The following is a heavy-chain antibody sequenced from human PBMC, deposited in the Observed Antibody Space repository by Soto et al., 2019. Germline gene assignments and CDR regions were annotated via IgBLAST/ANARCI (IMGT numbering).Heavy chain of an antibody. Sequence: GGSLRLSCAASGFTFSDYYMSWIRQAPGKGLEWVSYISSSGSTIYYADSVKGRFTISRDNAKNSLYLQMNSLRAEDTAVYYCARDHLRGSSYGFWTYWGQGTLVTVSS. V-gene: IGHV3-11*01. CDR1: GFTFSDYY. CDR3: ARDHLRGSSYGFWTY. D-gene: IGHD5-18*01. J-gene: IGHJ4*02. CDR2: ISSSGSTI.